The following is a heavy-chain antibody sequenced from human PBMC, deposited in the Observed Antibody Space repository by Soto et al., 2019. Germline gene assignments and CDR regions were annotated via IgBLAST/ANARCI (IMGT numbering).Heavy chain of an antibody. CDR2: ISSSGSTI. J-gene: IGHJ4*02. D-gene: IGHD1-26*01. V-gene: IGHV3-48*03. CDR3: ARDLRSGSYSFDY. CDR1: GFTFSSYE. Sequence: EVQLVESGGGLVQPGGSLRLSCAASGFTFSSYEMSWVRQAPGKGLEWVSYISSSGSTIYYADSVKGRFTISRDNAKNSLYLQMNSLRAEDTAVYYCARDLRSGSYSFDYWGQGTLVTVSS.